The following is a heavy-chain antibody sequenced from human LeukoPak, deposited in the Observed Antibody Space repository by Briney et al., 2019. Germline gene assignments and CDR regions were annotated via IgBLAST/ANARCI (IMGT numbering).Heavy chain of an antibody. J-gene: IGHJ4*02. CDR2: IYSGGST. Sequence: GGSLRLSCAASGFTVSSNYMSWVRQAPGKGLEGVSVIYSGGSTYYADSVKGRFTISRDNSKNTLYLQMNSLRAEDTAVYYCARLSFYHDSSGYFPDYWGQRTLVTVSS. D-gene: IGHD3-22*01. CDR1: GFTVSSNY. V-gene: IGHV3-66*01. CDR3: ARLSFYHDSSGYFPDY.